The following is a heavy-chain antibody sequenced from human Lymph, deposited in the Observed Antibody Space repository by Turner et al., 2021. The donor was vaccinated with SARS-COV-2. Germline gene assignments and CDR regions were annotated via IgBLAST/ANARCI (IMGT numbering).Heavy chain of an antibody. Sequence: EVQLVESGGGLVQPGGSLRRSCAASGFTLSYYWMSWVRQAPGKGLEWLANIKQDGSEKYYVDSVKGRFTISRDNAKNSLFLQMNSLRAEDTAVYYCARMGSSSWYFDYWGQGTLVTVSS. J-gene: IGHJ4*02. CDR3: ARMGSSSWYFDY. CDR1: GFTLSYYW. D-gene: IGHD1-26*01. V-gene: IGHV3-7*01. CDR2: IKQDGSEK.